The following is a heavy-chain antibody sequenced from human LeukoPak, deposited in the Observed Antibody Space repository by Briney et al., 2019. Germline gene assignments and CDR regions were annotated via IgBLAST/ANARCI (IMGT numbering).Heavy chain of an antibody. CDR1: SDSIFSTNW. D-gene: IGHD3-9*01. J-gene: IGHJ4*02. V-gene: IGHV4-4*02. CDR3: ARDNGRYDILTGYLAGRWGIDY. Sequence: PSETLSLTCAVSSDSIFSTNWWSWVRQPPGKGLEWIGQIFYSGSTSYSPSLKSRVTISMDKSKNQFSLKLSSVTAADTAVYYCARDNGRYDILTGYLAGRWGIDYWGQGTLVTVSS. CDR2: IFYSGST.